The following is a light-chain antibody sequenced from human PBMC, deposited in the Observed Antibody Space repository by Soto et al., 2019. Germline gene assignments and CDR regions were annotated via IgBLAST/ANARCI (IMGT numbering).Light chain of an antibody. CDR2: SAS. CDR1: EDISTF. Sequence: DIQMTQSPSSLSASVGDRVTITCRASEDISTFLAWYQQKPGQVPKLLISSASTLQSGVPSRFSGSGSGTDFTLTISSLQPEDGSTYFCQKYNSAPFTFAQGTRL. CDR3: QKYNSAPFT. J-gene: IGKJ5*01. V-gene: IGKV1-27*01.